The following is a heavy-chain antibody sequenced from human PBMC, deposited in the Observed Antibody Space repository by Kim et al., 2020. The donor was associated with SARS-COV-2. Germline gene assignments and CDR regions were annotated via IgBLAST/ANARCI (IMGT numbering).Heavy chain of an antibody. CDR2: IYFSGST. CDR3: VRVTPHPEKLDP. Sequence: ETLSLTCTVSGDSMNNYYWSWIRQPPGKGLEWIGYIYFSGSTYYNPSLKSRVTISIDTSKNQFYLNLNSMTAADTAVYYCVRVTPHPEKLDPWGQGTLVTVSS. V-gene: IGHV4-59*13. CDR1: GDSMNNYY. J-gene: IGHJ5*02.